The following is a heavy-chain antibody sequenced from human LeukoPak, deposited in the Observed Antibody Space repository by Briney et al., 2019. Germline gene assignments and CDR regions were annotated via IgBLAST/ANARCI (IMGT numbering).Heavy chain of an antibody. D-gene: IGHD3-3*01. J-gene: IGHJ6*02. Sequence: SETLSLTCTVSGGSISSGGYYWSWIRQHPGKGLEWIGYTYYSGSTYYNPSLKSRVTVSVDTSKNQFSLKLSSVTAADTAVYYCARSGRFWSGYYGDYYGMDVWGQGTTVTVSS. CDR2: TYYSGST. CDR1: GGSISSGGYY. CDR3: ARSGRFWSGYYGDYYGMDV. V-gene: IGHV4-31*03.